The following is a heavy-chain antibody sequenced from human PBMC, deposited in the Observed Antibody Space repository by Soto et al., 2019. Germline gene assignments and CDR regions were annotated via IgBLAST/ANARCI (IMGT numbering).Heavy chain of an antibody. CDR2: INAGNVNT. V-gene: IGHV1-3*01. CDR1: GYTLSSFG. CDR3: VRTRQQWLVGDS. Sequence: QAQLVQSGAEVKKPGASVKVSCKASGYTLSSFGIHWVRQAPGQMLEWMGWINAGNVNTKYSKKLQGRVTFSRDTSANTAYMELTSLTSEDTAVYYCVRTRQQWLVGDSWGQGSLVTVSS. J-gene: IGHJ4*02. D-gene: IGHD6-19*01.